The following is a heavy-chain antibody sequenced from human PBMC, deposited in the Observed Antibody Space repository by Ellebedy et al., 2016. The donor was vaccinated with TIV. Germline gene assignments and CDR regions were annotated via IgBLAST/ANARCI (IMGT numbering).Heavy chain of an antibody. CDR3: ARNLAAAGTGGLFDY. CDR2: IYHSGST. D-gene: IGHD6-13*01. Sequence: SETLSLTXTVSGGSISSSSYYWGWIRQPPGKGLEWIGSIYHSGSTYYNPSLKSRVTISVDTSKNQFSLKLSSVTAADTAVYYCARNLAAAGTGGLFDYWGQGTLVTVSS. V-gene: IGHV4-39*07. J-gene: IGHJ4*02. CDR1: GGSISSSSYY.